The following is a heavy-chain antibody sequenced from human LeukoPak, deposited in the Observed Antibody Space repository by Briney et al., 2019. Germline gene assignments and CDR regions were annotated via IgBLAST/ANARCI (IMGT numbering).Heavy chain of an antibody. J-gene: IGHJ4*02. V-gene: IGHV3-23*01. D-gene: IGHD3-22*01. CDR2: ISDNGYDT. Sequence: GGSLRLSCAASGFTFSSSAMTWVRQAPGKGLEWVSAISDNGYDTFYADSVKGRFTISRDNSKNTLYLQMNSLRAEDTAVYYCAKDRLGYYDSICDYWGQGTLVTVSS. CDR3: AKDRLGYYDSICDY. CDR1: GFTFSSSA.